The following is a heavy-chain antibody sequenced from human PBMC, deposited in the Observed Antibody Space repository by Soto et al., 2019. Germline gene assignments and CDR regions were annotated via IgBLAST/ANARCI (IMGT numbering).Heavy chain of an antibody. CDR3: AGVRRIAVAVWYFDL. V-gene: IGHV1-3*01. CDR2: INAGNGNT. CDR1: GYTFTSYA. D-gene: IGHD6-19*01. J-gene: IGHJ2*01. Sequence: GASVKVSCKASGYTFTSYAMHWVRQAPGQRLEWMGWINAGNGNTKYSQKFQGRVTITRDTSASTAYMELSSLRSEDTAVYYCAGVRRIAVAVWYFDLWGRGTLVTVSS.